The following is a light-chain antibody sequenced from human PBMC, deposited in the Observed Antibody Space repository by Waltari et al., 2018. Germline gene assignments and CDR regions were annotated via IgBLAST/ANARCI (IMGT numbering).Light chain of an antibody. Sequence: SYELTQPLSVSVALGQTANIPCGGNNIVSQNVHWYQPKPGQAPVLVIYRDSTRPSGIPERFSGSNSGNTATLTISGAQAGDEADYFCQVWDSSTVVFGGGTKLTVL. CDR3: QVWDSSTVV. J-gene: IGLJ3*02. CDR2: RDS. CDR1: NIVSQN. V-gene: IGLV3-9*01.